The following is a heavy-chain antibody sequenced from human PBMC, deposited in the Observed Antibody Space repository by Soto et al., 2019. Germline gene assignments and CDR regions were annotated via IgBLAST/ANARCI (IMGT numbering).Heavy chain of an antibody. J-gene: IGHJ4*02. CDR3: ARAFRYGSGSYPPGK. D-gene: IGHD3-10*01. CDR1: GYTFTGYY. V-gene: IGHV1-2*04. CDR2: INPNSGGT. Sequence: ASVKVSCKASGYTFTGYYMHWVRQAPGQGLEWMGWINPNSGGTNYAQKFQGWVTMTRDTSISTAYMELSRLRSDDTAVYYCARAFRYGSGSYPPGKWGQGTLVTVSS.